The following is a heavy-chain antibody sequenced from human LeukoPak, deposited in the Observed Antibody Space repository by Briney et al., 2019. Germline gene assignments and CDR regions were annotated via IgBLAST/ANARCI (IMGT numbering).Heavy chain of an antibody. CDR2: ISGSGGST. CDR1: GFTFSSYA. Sequence: PGGSLRLSCAASGFTFSSYAMNWVHQAPGKGLEWVLAISGSGGSTYYADSVKGRFTISRDNSDNTLYLQMNSLRVEDTAVYYCAKYSGGSYLTLRSDYWGQGTLVTVSS. D-gene: IGHD1-26*01. CDR3: AKYSGGSYLTLRSDY. J-gene: IGHJ4*02. V-gene: IGHV3-23*01.